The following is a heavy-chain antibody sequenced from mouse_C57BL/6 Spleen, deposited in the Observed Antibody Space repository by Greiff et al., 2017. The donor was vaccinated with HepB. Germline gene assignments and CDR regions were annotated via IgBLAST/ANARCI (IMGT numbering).Heavy chain of an antibody. CDR2: ISSCSSTI. CDR3: ARPGTTVVEYYAMDY. Sequence: EVQLVESGGGLVKPGGSLKLSCAASGFTFSDYGMHWVRQAPEKGLEWVAYISSCSSTIYYADTVKGRFTISRDNAKNTLFLQMTSLRSEDTAMYYCARPGTTVVEYYAMDYWGQGTSVTVSS. J-gene: IGHJ4*01. D-gene: IGHD1-1*01. CDR1: GFTFSDYG. V-gene: IGHV5-17*01.